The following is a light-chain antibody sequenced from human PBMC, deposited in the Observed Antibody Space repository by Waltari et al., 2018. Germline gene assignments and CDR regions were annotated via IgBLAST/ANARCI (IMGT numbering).Light chain of an antibody. J-gene: IGKJ1*01. CDR2: HAY. CDR3: QMYDSLPAT. V-gene: IGKV3-20*01. CDR1: QCVSKY. Sequence: EVVLTQSPGRLSLSPGERATLSCRASQCVSKYLAWYQQKPGQAPRLLIYHAYSRATGIPDRFSGSGFGTDFRLTISRLEPEDFAVYYCQMYDSLPATFGQGTKVEIK.